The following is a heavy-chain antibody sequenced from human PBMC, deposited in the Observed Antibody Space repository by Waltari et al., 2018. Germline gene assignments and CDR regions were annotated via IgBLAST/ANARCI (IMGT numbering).Heavy chain of an antibody. D-gene: IGHD6-19*01. J-gene: IGHJ4*02. CDR3: ARGQQWLVRNFDY. CDR2: ISYDGSNK. V-gene: IGHV3-30*04. Sequence: QVQLVESGGGLVQPGRSLGLSFAASGFTFRSYAIPWLRQAPGKGLGWVAVISYDGSNKYYADSVKGRFTISRDNSKNTLYLQMNSLRAEDTAVYYCARGQQWLVRNFDYWGQGTLVTVSS. CDR1: GFTFRSYA.